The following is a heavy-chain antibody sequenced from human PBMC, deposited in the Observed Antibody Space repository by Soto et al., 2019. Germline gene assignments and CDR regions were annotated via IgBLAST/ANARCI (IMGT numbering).Heavy chain of an antibody. CDR2: IWYDGSNK. Sequence: GGSLRLSCAASGFTFSSYGMHWVRQAPGKGLEWVAVIWYDGSNKYYADSVKGRFTISRDNSKNTLYLQMNSLRAEDTAVYYCARDNRLPAAMQGDYYGMDVWGQGTTVTVSS. CDR1: GFTFSSYG. D-gene: IGHD2-2*01. J-gene: IGHJ6*02. CDR3: ARDNRLPAAMQGDYYGMDV. V-gene: IGHV3-33*01.